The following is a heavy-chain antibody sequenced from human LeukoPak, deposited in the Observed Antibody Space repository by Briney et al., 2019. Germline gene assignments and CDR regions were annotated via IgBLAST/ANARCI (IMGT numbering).Heavy chain of an antibody. CDR1: GYTFTSYG. CDR3: ARLTLGYCSSTSCPRPNDY. CDR2: ISAYNGNT. V-gene: IGHV1-18*01. J-gene: IGHJ4*02. D-gene: IGHD2-2*01. Sequence: ASVKVSCKASGYTFTSYGISWVRQAPGQGLEWMGGISAYNGNTNYAQKLQGRVTMTTDTSTSTAYMELRNLRSDDTAVYYCARLTLGYCSSTSCPRPNDYWGQGTLVTVSS.